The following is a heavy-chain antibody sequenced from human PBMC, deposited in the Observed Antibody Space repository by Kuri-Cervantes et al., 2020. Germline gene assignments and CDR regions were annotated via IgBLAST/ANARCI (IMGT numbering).Heavy chain of an antibody. CDR3: ARGPDPYDFWSGYYPSGYFDY. D-gene: IGHD3-3*01. CDR1: GFTVSSNY. Sequence: GESLKISCAASGFTVSSNYMSWVRQAPGKGLEWVSVIYSGSSTYYADSVKGRFTISRDNSKNTLYLQMNSLRAEDTAVYYCARGPDPYDFWSGYYPSGYFDYWGQGTLVTVSS. V-gene: IGHV3-66*01. CDR2: IYSGSST. J-gene: IGHJ4*02.